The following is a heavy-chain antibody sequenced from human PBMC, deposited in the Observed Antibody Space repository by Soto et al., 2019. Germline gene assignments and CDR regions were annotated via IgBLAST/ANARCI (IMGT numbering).Heavy chain of an antibody. Sequence: ETLSLTCTVPGASINSANSFWGWIRQPPGKGLQWIGSFYYGGSTSYHPSLRSRVTISADTSNNQFSLKVTSVTAADTAKYYCARRRGSGWYAFDNWGQGTLVTVSS. V-gene: IGHV4-39*01. D-gene: IGHD6-19*01. CDR2: FYYGGST. CDR1: GASINSANSF. CDR3: ARRRGSGWYAFDN. J-gene: IGHJ4*02.